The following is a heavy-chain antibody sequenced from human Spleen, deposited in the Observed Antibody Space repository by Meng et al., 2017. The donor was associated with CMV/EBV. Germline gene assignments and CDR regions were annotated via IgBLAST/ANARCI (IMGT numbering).Heavy chain of an antibody. Sequence: GESLKISCAASGFTFSSYAMHWVRQAPGKGLEWVAVISYDGSNKYYADFVKGRFTISRDNSKNTLYLQMNSLRAEDTAVYYCARDSDWDIVVVVAATPEDDYYYGMDVWGQGTTVTVSS. CDR2: ISYDGSNK. V-gene: IGHV3-30-3*01. CDR3: ARDSDWDIVVVVAATPEDDYYYGMDV. CDR1: GFTFSSYA. D-gene: IGHD2-15*01. J-gene: IGHJ6*02.